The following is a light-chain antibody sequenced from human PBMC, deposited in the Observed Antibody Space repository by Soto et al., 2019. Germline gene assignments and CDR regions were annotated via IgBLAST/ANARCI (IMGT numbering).Light chain of an antibody. CDR3: QQYGSSPPYT. V-gene: IGKV3-20*01. CDR1: QSVSNNY. CDR2: GSS. Sequence: EVVLTQSPGTLSLSPGERATLSCRASQSVSNNYLAWYQQKPGQSPKLLIFGSSDRATGIPDRFSGSGSGTDFTLTISSVEPEDFAVYYCQQYGSSPPYTFGQGTQLEIK. J-gene: IGKJ2*01.